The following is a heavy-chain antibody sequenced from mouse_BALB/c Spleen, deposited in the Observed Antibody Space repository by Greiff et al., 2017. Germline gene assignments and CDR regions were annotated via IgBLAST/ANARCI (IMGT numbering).Heavy chain of an antibody. J-gene: IGHJ4*01. CDR2: IDPYYGGT. V-gene: IGHV1-39*01. CDR1: GYSFTGYN. Sequence: VHVKQSGPELVKTGASVKISCKASGYSFTGYNMNWVKQSNGKSLEWIGNIDPYYGGTSYNQKFKGKATLTVDKSSSTAYMQLKSLTSEDSAVYYCARRGTTDAMDYWGQGTSVTVSS. CDR3: ARRGTTDAMDY. D-gene: IGHD1-1*01.